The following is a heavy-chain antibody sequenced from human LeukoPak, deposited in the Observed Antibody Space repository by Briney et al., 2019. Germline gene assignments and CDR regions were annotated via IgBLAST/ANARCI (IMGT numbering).Heavy chain of an antibody. J-gene: IGHJ4*02. D-gene: IGHD5-12*01. CDR1: GGSISSHY. Sequence: PSETLSLTCTVSGGSISSHYWSWIRQPPGKGLEWIGEINHSGSTNYNPSLKSRVTISVDTSKNQFSLKLSSVTAADTAVYYCARGKRGFLWGEGTLVTVSS. CDR2: INHSGST. CDR3: ARGKRGFL. V-gene: IGHV4-34*01.